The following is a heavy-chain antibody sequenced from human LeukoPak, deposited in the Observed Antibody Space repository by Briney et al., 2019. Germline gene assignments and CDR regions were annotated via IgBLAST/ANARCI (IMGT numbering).Heavy chain of an antibody. CDR2: INHSGSI. J-gene: IGHJ4*02. CDR3: ARGKLTEFDY. D-gene: IGHD1-14*01. CDR1: GGSFSGYY. V-gene: IGHV4-34*01. Sequence: SETLSLTCAVYGGSFSGYYWSWIRQPPGKGLEWIGEINHSGSINYNPSLKSRVTISVDTSKNQFSLKLSSVTAADTAVYYCARGKLTEFDYWGQGTLVTVSS.